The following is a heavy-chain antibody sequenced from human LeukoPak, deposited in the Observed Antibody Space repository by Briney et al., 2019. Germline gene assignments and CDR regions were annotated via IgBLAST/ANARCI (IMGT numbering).Heavy chain of an antibody. CDR1: GLTFSSYA. Sequence: PGGSLRLSCAASGLTFSSYAMSWVRQAPGKGLEWVSAISGSGGSTYYADSVKGRFTISRDNSKNTLYLQMNSLRAEDTAVYYCAKDPPYSSGWYVGTTWDYWGQGTLVTVSS. J-gene: IGHJ4*02. CDR3: AKDPPYSSGWYVGTTWDY. D-gene: IGHD6-19*01. V-gene: IGHV3-23*01. CDR2: ISGSGGST.